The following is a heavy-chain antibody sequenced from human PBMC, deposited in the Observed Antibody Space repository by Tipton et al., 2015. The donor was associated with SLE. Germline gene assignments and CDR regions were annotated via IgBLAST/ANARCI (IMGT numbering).Heavy chain of an antibody. Sequence: SLRLSCAASGFTFSTYPLHWVRQAPGKGLEWVSSISSSSSYIYNADSVKGRFTISRDNAKNSLYLQLNNLRAEDTAVYFCVRRGYYNFCLDGWGKGATVTVSS. D-gene: IGHD3-3*01. CDR1: GFTFSTYP. J-gene: IGHJ6*04. CDR2: ISSSSSYI. CDR3: VRRGYYNFCLDG. V-gene: IGHV3-21*01.